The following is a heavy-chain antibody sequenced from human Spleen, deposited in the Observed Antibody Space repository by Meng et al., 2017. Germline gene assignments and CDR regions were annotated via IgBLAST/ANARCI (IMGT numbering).Heavy chain of an antibody. CDR3: ARSGPTYYYDSSGYYYPDFQH. CDR2: IYPGDSDT. Sequence: KVSCKGSGYSFTSYWIGWVRQMPGKGREGMGIIYPGDSDTRYSPSFQGQVTISADKSISTAYLQWSSLKASDTAMYYCARSGPTYYYDSSGYYYPDFQHWGQGTLVTVSS. J-gene: IGHJ1*01. V-gene: IGHV5-51*01. D-gene: IGHD3-22*01. CDR1: GYSFTSYW.